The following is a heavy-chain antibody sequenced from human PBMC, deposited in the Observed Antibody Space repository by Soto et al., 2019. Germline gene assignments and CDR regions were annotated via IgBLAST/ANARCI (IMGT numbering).Heavy chain of an antibody. J-gene: IGHJ5*02. Sequence: PGGSLRLSCAASGFTFSSYSMNWVRQAPGKGLEWVSYISSSSSTIYYADSVKGRFTISRDNAKNSLYLQMNSLRDEDTAVYYCARDPISSIAARPGWFDPWGQGTLVTVSS. CDR1: GFTFSSYS. CDR2: ISSSSSTI. V-gene: IGHV3-48*02. D-gene: IGHD6-6*01. CDR3: ARDPISSIAARPGWFDP.